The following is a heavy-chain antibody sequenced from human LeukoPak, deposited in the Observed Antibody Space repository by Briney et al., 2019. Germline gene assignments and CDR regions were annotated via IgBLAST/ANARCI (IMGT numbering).Heavy chain of an antibody. CDR3: AREVREGSSSDY. CDR1: GYTFTGYY. V-gene: IGHV1-2*06. Sequence: ASVKVSCKASGYTFTGYYMHWVRQAPGQGLEWMGRINPNSGGTNYAQKFQGRVTVTRDTSISTAYMELSRLRSDDTAVYYCAREVREGSSSDYWGQGTLVTVSS. D-gene: IGHD6-6*01. CDR2: INPNSGGT. J-gene: IGHJ4*02.